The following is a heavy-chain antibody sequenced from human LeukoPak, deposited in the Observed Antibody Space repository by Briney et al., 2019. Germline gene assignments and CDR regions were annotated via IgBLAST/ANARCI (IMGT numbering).Heavy chain of an antibody. CDR1: GYTFIDYY. J-gene: IGHJ4*02. D-gene: IGHD2-2*01. CDR3: ATDPQGSIVPAATATDY. V-gene: IGHV1-69-2*01. CDR2: VDPEDGHT. Sequence: ASVKVSCKTSGYTFIDYYMHWVQQAPGKGLEWMGRVDPEDGHTIYAENFQGRVTITADTSTNTAYMELSSLRSEDTAVYYCATDPQGSIVPAATATDYWGQGTLVTVSS.